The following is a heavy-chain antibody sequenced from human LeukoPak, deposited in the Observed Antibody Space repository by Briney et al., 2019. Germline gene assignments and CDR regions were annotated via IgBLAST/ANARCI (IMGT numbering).Heavy chain of an antibody. Sequence: SQTLSLTCTVSGGSISSGDYYWSWIRQPPGKGLEWIGYIYYSGSTYYNPSLKSRVTISVDTSKNLFSLKLSSVTAADTALYYCARHRIAAADDAFEIWGQGTMVTVSS. D-gene: IGHD6-13*01. CDR2: IYYSGST. CDR3: ARHRIAAADDAFEI. V-gene: IGHV4-30-4*01. J-gene: IGHJ3*02. CDR1: GGSISSGDYY.